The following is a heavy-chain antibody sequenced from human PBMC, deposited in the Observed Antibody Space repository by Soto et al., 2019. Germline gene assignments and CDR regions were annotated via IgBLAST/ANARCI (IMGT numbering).Heavy chain of an antibody. CDR2: MNPNTGNS. J-gene: IGHJ4*02. CDR3: ARRAETNGWNGFGADKYYFDF. CDR1: GYTFTSYD. Sequence: QVQLVQSGAEVRKPGASVKVSCEASGYTFTSYDIYWVRQATGQGLEWMGWMNPNTGNSAYAQKFQGRVTVTSDTSINTVHKELSSLRSEDTAVYYCARRAETNGWNGFGADKYYFDFWGQGTLVTVSS. D-gene: IGHD1-1*01. V-gene: IGHV1-8*01.